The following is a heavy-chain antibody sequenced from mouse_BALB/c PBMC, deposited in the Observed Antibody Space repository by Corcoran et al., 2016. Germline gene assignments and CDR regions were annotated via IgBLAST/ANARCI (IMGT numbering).Heavy chain of an antibody. Sequence: EVQLQQSGAELVKTGASVKLSCTASGFNIKDTYMHWVKQRPEQGLEWIGRIDPANGSTKYDPKFQGKATMTADTSSNKVYPQLSSLTSEATAVYYCGRSREGNYVVYWGQGTTLTVSS. J-gene: IGHJ2*01. V-gene: IGHV14-3*02. D-gene: IGHD2-1*01. CDR1: GFNIKDTY. CDR3: GRSREGNYVVY. CDR2: IDPANGST.